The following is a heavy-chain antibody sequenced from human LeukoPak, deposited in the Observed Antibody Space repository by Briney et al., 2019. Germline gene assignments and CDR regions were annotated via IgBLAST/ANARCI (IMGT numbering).Heavy chain of an antibody. CDR3: ARVEDTAMAIFDY. CDR2: IYPGDSDT. D-gene: IGHD5-18*01. V-gene: IGHV5-51*01. CDR1: GYSFTSYW. J-gene: IGHJ4*02. Sequence: GESLKISCKGSGYSFTSYWIGWVRQMPGKGLEWMGIIYPGDSDTRYSPSFQGQATISADKSISTAYLQWSSLKASDTAMYYCARVEDTAMAIFDYWGQGTLVTVSS.